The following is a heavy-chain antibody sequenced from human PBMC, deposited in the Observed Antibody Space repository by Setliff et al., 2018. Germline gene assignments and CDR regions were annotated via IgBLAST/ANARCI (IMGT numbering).Heavy chain of an antibody. V-gene: IGHV5-10-1*01. D-gene: IGHD1-26*01. Sequence: HGESLKISCKGSGYSFTRNWISWVRQMPGKGLEWMGRIDPSDSYTNYSPSFQGHVTISADKSISTAYVQWSNLKASDTAMYYCARLRGATSYYYMDVWGKGTTVTVSS. CDR1: GYSFTRNW. CDR3: ARLRGATSYYYMDV. J-gene: IGHJ6*03. CDR2: IDPSDSYT.